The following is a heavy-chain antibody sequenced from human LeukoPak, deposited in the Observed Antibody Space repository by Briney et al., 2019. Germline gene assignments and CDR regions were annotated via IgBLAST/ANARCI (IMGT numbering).Heavy chain of an antibody. D-gene: IGHD3-22*01. J-gene: IGHJ4*02. CDR1: GGTFSSYA. V-gene: IGHV1-69*13. Sequence: SVTVSCKASGGTFSSYAISWVRQAPGRGLEWMGGIIPIFGTANYAQKFQGRVTITADESTSTAYMELSSLRSEDTAVYYCARVHRPYYDSSGYWAFDYWGQGTLVTVSS. CDR2: IIPIFGTA. CDR3: ARVHRPYYDSSGYWAFDY.